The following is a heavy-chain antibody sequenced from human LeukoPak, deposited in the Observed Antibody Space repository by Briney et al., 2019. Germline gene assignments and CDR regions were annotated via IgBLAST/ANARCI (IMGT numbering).Heavy chain of an antibody. CDR2: ISNSSSYI. V-gene: IGHV3-21*01. CDR1: GFTFSSYS. D-gene: IGHD6-25*01. J-gene: IGHJ4*02. Sequence: PGGSLRLSCAASGFTFSSYSMNWVRQAPGKGLEWVSSISNSSSYIYYADSVKGRFTISRDNAKNSLYLQMNSLRAEDTAVYYCAREAARGRAYWGQGTLVTVSS. CDR3: AREAARGRAY.